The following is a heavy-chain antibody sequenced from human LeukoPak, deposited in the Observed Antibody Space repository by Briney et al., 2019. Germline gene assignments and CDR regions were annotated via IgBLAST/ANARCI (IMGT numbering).Heavy chain of an antibody. CDR1: GYTFTGYY. Sequence: ASVKVSCKASGYTFTGYYMHWVRQAPGQGLEWMGWINPNSGGTNYAQKFQGRVTMTRDTSISTAYMELSRLRSDDTAVYYCARSLQLWSLADYWGQGTLVTVSS. CDR3: ARSLQLWSLADY. J-gene: IGHJ4*02. V-gene: IGHV1-2*02. D-gene: IGHD5-18*01. CDR2: INPNSGGT.